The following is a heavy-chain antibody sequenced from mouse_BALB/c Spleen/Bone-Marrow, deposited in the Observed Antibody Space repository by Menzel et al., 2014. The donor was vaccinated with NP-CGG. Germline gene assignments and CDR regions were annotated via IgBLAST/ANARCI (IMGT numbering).Heavy chain of an antibody. CDR2: IYPVSGST. V-gene: IGHV1S22*01. Sequence: LQHPGSELVRPGASVKLSCKASGYTFTSYWMHWVKQRPGQGLEWIGNIYPVSGSTNYDEKFKSKATLTVDTSSSTAYVQLSSLTSEDSAVYYCTRVNEYGRAWFAYWGQGTLVTVSA. J-gene: IGHJ3*01. CDR1: GYTFTSYW. CDR3: TRVNEYGRAWFAY. D-gene: IGHD5-2*01.